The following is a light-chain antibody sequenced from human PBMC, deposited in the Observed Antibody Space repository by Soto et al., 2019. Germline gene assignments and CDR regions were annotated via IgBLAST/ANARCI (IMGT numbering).Light chain of an antibody. CDR2: KAS. Sequence: DIQMTQSPSTLSASVGDRVTITCRASQSISSWLAWYQQKPGKAPKLLIYKASSLQSGVPSRFSASGSGTEFTLTISSLQPEDFATYYCLQHNDFPFTFGPGTKVDI. CDR3: LQHNDFPFT. J-gene: IGKJ3*01. V-gene: IGKV1-5*03. CDR1: QSISSW.